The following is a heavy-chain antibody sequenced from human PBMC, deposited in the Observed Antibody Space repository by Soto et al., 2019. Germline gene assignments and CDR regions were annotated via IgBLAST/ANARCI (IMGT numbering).Heavy chain of an antibody. D-gene: IGHD3-9*01. CDR3: ARMDILTGTMDV. V-gene: IGHV3-13*05. J-gene: IGHJ6*02. CDR2: IGTAGHP. Sequence: PGGSLRLSCAASGLTFSRDDSHCVRQATGIGLEWVYAIGTAGHPYYPGSVKGRFTNSRENAKNSLYIQMNRLTAGDTAVYYCARMDILTGTMDVWGQGTTVT. CDR1: GLTFSRDD.